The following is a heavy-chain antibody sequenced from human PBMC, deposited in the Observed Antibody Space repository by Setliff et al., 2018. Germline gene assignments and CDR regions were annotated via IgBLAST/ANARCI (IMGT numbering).Heavy chain of an antibody. D-gene: IGHD2-15*01. J-gene: IGHJ4*02. Sequence: SLRLSCAASGFTFSSYNMNWVRQAPGKGLEWVSSISGSSTYTYYADSVKGRFTISRDNAKDSLYLQMNSLRAEDTAVYYCARTAGSSSASGLDYWGQGTLVTVSS. CDR2: ISGSSTYT. CDR3: ARTAGSSSASGLDY. CDR1: GFTFSSYN. V-gene: IGHV3-21*03.